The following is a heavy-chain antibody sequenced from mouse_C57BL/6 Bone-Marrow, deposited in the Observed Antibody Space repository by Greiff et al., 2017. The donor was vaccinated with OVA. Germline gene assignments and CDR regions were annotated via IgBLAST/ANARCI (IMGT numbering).Heavy chain of an antibody. CDR3: ARDPFYDGYYPFDY. Sequence: VQLQQSGAELARPGASVKLSCKASGYTFTSYGISWVKQRTGQGLEWIGEIYPRSGNTYYNEKFKGKATLTADKSSSTAYMELRSLTSEDSAVYFCARDPFYDGYYPFDYWGQGTTLTVSS. CDR1: GYTFTSYG. CDR2: IYPRSGNT. D-gene: IGHD2-3*01. V-gene: IGHV1-81*01. J-gene: IGHJ2*01.